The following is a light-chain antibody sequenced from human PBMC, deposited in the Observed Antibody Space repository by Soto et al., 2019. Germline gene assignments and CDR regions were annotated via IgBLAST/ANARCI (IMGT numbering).Light chain of an antibody. J-gene: IGKJ1*01. V-gene: IGKV3-15*01. Sequence: IVMTQSPATLSVSPGERATLSCRASQSISNNLAWYQQKPGQTPRLLIYGASTRATGIPARFSGSGSGTEFTLTISSLQSEDFAVYYCHQYNTWAFGQGTKVEIK. CDR1: QSISNN. CDR2: GAS. CDR3: HQYNTWA.